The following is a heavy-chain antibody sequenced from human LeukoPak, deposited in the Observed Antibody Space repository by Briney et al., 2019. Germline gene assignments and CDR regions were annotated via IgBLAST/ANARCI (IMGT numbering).Heavy chain of an antibody. V-gene: IGHV3-23*01. CDR2: ISGNGAGT. CDR1: QFNFNNFG. Sequence: GSLRLSCATSQFNFNNFGMTWVCQAPGEGLEWVASISGNGAGTQCADSVQGRFAISRDNSKNTLYLQMNSLRAEDTAVYYCASSGSAASLFYWGQGTLVTVSS. J-gene: IGHJ4*02. D-gene: IGHD3-10*01. CDR3: ASSGSAASLFY.